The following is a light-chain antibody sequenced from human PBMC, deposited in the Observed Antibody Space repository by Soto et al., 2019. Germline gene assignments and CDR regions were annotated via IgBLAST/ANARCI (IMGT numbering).Light chain of an antibody. CDR2: DAS. Sequence: ILVPESPDTGTSAQVGRATCTERASQSVSSSYLAWYQQKPGQSPRLLIHDASISSTGISAWFIGIRSRTSCSTTIASLESEDSAPYFCQQRAGWPYTSGPGTKVDIK. CDR1: QSVSSSY. CDR3: QQRAGWPYT. V-gene: IGKV3D-20*02. J-gene: IGKJ3*01.